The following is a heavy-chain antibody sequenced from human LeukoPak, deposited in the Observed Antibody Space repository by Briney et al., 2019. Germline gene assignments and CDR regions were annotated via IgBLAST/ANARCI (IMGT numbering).Heavy chain of an antibody. D-gene: IGHD1-7*01. J-gene: IGHJ4*02. Sequence: GGSLRLSCAASGFTFSSYAMHWVRQAPGKGLEWVSAISGSDGTTYYADSVKGRFTISRDNSKNTLSLQMNSLRAEDTAVYYCAKVGNWKYGHHDYWGQGTPVTVSS. V-gene: IGHV3-23*01. CDR2: ISGSDGTT. CDR3: AKVGNWKYGHHDY. CDR1: GFTFSSYA.